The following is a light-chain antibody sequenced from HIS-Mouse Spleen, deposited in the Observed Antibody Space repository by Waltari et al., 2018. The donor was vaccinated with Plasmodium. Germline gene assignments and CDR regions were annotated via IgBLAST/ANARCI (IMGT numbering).Light chain of an antibody. J-gene: IGKJ4*02. CDR3: QQYYSYLLT. V-gene: IGKV1-8*01. CDR2: AAS. CDR1: QGIRSY. Sequence: AIQMTQSPSSFSASTGDRVTITCRASQGIRSYLAWYQQKPGKAPKLLIYAASTLQSGVPSRFSGSGSGTDFTLTISCLQSEDFATYYCQQYYSYLLTFGGGTKVEIK.